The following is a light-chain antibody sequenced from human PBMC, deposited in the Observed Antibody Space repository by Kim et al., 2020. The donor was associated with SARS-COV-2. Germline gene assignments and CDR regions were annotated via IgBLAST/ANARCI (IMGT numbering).Light chain of an antibody. CDR3: QNYNSAPWT. CDR2: AAS. V-gene: IGKV1-27*01. CDR1: QDISHY. Sequence: GDRVTITCRASQDISHYVAWFQHKPGKAPKLLIYAASALYPDVPFRFSGSGSGTDFTLTISNLQPEDAATFYCQNYNSAPWTFGQGTKV. J-gene: IGKJ1*01.